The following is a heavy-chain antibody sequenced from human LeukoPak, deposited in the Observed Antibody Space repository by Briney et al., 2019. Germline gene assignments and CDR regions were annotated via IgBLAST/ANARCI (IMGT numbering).Heavy chain of an antibody. D-gene: IGHD1-1*01. CDR2: ISSSSSYI. CDR3: ARDRLLEDRDYSYYYYMDV. Sequence: GGSLRLSCAASGFTFSSYWMSWVRQAPGKGLEWVSSISSSSSYIYYADSVKGRFTISRDNAKNSLYLQMNSLRAEDTAVYHCARDRLLEDRDYSYYYYMDVWGKGTTVTVSS. CDR1: GFTFSSYW. J-gene: IGHJ6*03. V-gene: IGHV3-21*01.